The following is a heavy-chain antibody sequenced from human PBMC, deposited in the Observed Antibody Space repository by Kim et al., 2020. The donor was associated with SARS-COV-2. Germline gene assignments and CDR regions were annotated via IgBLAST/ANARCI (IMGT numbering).Heavy chain of an antibody. CDR1: GFTFSSYD. CDR2: IWYDGSNE. Sequence: GGSLRLSCAASGFTFSSYDMHWVRQAPGKGLEWVALIWYDGSNEYYADSVKGRFTISRDNPKNTLYLQMNTLRAEDTAVYFCERDRRIAAAASDYWGQGTLVTVSS. D-gene: IGHD6-13*01. J-gene: IGHJ4*02. CDR3: ERDRRIAAAASDY. V-gene: IGHV3-33*01.